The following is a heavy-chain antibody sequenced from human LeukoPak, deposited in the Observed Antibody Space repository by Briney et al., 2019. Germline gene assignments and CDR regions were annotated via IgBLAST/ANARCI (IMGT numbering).Heavy chain of an antibody. CDR1: GGSFSDYY. CDR3: ARLEPVAGVI. Sequence: SETLSLTCAVYGGSFSDYYWSWIRQPPGKGLEWIGEVNHSGSTNYNPSLKSRLTISADTSKNQFSLKLSSVTAADTAVYYCARLEPVAGVIWGQGTLVTVSS. V-gene: IGHV4-34*01. CDR2: VNHSGST. J-gene: IGHJ4*02. D-gene: IGHD6-19*01.